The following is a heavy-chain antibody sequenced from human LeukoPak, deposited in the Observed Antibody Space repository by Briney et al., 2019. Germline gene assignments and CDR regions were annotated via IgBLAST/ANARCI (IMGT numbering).Heavy chain of an antibody. CDR3: TGVWLGNGLDI. CDR1: GYTFSTYG. V-gene: IGHV1-18*01. J-gene: IGHJ3*02. CDR2: ISTYNSNT. D-gene: IGHD6-19*01. Sequence: ASVKVSCKASGYTFSTYGITWVRQAPGQGLEWMGRISTYNSNTKYEQKFQGRVTMTTDTPTRTVHMELRSLGSDDTAVYYCTGVWLGNGLDIWGQGTMVTVSS.